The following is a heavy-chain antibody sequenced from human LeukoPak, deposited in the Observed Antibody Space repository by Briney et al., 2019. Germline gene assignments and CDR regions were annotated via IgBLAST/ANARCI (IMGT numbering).Heavy chain of an antibody. J-gene: IGHJ4*02. CDR3: ASRLGDCSGGSCYVDYFDY. Sequence: PGGSLRLSCAASGFTFSHYYMSWIRQAPGKGLEWVSYISSSSSYTNYADSVKGRFTISRDNAKNSLYLQMNSLRAEDTAVYYCASRLGDCSGGSCYVDYFDYWGQGSLVTVSS. V-gene: IGHV3-11*06. CDR2: ISSSSSYT. CDR1: GFTFSHYY. D-gene: IGHD2-15*01.